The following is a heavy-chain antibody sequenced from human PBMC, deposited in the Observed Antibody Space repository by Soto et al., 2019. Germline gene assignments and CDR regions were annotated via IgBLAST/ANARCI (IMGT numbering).Heavy chain of an antibody. CDR2: IIPILGIA. V-gene: IGHV1-69*04. J-gene: IGHJ4*02. CDR1: GGTFGSYT. Sequence: GASVKVSCKASGGTFGSYTISWVRQAPGQGLEWMGRIIPILGIANYAQKFQGRVTITADKSTSTAYMELSSLRSEDTAVYYCARDLMVAGVWGVFDYWGQGTLVTVSS. CDR3: ARDLMVAGVWGVFDY. D-gene: IGHD3-16*01.